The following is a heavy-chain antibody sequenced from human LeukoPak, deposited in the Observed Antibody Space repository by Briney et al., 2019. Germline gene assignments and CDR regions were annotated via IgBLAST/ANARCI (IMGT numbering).Heavy chain of an antibody. D-gene: IGHD6-19*01. J-gene: IGHJ4*02. CDR1: GGSFSVYY. V-gene: IGHV4-34*01. CDR3: ARGVAVAGFKY. CDR2: INHSGST. Sequence: SETLSLTCAVYGGSFSVYYWSWIRQPPGKGLEWIGEINHSGSTNYNPSLKSRVTISVDTSKNQFSLKLSSVTAADTALYYCARGVAVAGFKYWGQGTLVSVSS.